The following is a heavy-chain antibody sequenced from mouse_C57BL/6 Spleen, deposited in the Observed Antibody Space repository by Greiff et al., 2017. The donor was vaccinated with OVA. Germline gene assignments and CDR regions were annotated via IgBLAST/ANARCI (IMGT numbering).Heavy chain of an antibody. D-gene: IGHD1-1*01. J-gene: IGHJ4*01. CDR2: IYPRDGST. CDR3: AKAGITTVNAMDY. Sequence: QVQLQQSGPELVKPGASVKLSCKASGYTFTSYDINWVKQRPGQGLEWIGWIYPRDGSTKYNEKFKGKATLTVDTSSSTAYKELHSLTSEDSAVYFCAKAGITTVNAMDYWGQGTSVTVSS. CDR1: GYTFTSYD. V-gene: IGHV1-85*01.